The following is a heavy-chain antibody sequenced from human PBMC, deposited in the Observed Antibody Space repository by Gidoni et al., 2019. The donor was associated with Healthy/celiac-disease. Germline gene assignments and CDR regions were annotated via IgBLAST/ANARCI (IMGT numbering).Heavy chain of an antibody. D-gene: IGHD6-19*01. CDR2: ISWNSGSI. V-gene: IGHV3-9*01. CDR3: AKISGRQWLVPGAFDI. J-gene: IGHJ3*02. Sequence: EVQLVESGGGLVQPGRSLRLSCAASGFTFDDYAMHWVRQAPGKGLEWVSGISWNSGSIGYADSVKGRFTISRDNAKNSLYLQMNSLRAEDTALYYCAKISGRQWLVPGAFDIWGQGTMVTVSS. CDR1: GFTFDDYA.